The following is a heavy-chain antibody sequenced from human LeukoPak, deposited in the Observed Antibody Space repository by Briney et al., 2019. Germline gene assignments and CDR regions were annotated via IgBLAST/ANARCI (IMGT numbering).Heavy chain of an antibody. D-gene: IGHD1-26*01. Sequence: HPGRSLRLSCAASGFTFSSYDMHWVRQATGKGLEWVSAIGTAGDTYYPGSVKGRFTISRENAKNSLYLQMNSLRAGDTAVYYCARAGGSYLAKGDAFDIWGQGTMVTVSS. V-gene: IGHV3-13*01. CDR1: GFTFSSYD. CDR2: IGTAGDT. J-gene: IGHJ3*02. CDR3: ARAGGSYLAKGDAFDI.